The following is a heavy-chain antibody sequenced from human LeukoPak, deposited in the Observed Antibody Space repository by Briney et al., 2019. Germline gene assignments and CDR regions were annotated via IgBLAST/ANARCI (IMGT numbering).Heavy chain of an antibody. V-gene: IGHV3-48*03. CDR3: ARDPPSSSSFDL. D-gene: IGHD6-13*01. CDR2: ISSSGSTI. Sequence: GGSLRLSCAASGFTYSSYEMNWVRQAPGKGLEWVSYISSSGSTIYYADSVKGRFTISRDNAKNSLYLQMNSLRAEDTAVYYCARDPPSSSSFDLWGQGTLVTVSS. J-gene: IGHJ4*02. CDR1: GFTYSSYE.